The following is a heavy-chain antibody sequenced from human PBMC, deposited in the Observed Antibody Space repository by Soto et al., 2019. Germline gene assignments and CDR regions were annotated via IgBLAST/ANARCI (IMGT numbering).Heavy chain of an antibody. V-gene: IGHV1-3*01. Sequence: ASVKVSCKASGYTFTTYAIHWARQAPGQRLEWMGWINVANGNTKYSQKFQGRVTITRDTSASTASMELNSLRSEDTAVYYCARATYDHFWGSYGLWGQGTLVTVSS. J-gene: IGHJ4*02. CDR3: ARATYDHFWGSYGL. CDR1: GYTFTTYA. D-gene: IGHD3-16*01. CDR2: INVANGNT.